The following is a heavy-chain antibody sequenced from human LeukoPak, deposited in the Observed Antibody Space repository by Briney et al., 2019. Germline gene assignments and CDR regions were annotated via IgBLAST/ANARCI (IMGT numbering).Heavy chain of an antibody. J-gene: IGHJ6*02. CDR2: ISGSGGST. CDR3: ARDHEYYDFWSGYSAGGPDDYYYYYGMDV. CDR1: GFTFSSYA. D-gene: IGHD3-3*01. Sequence: GGSLRLSCAASGFTFSSYAMSWVRQAPGKGLEWVSAISGSGGSTYYADSVKGRFTISRDNSKNSLYLQMNSLRAEDTAVYYCARDHEYYDFWSGYSAGGPDDYYYYYGMDVWGQGTTVTVSS. V-gene: IGHV3-23*01.